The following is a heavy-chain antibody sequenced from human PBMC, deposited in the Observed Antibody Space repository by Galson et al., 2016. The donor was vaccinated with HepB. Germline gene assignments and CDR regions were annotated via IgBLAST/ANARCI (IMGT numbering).Heavy chain of an antibody. Sequence: SLRLSCAASGFTFSNYAFHWVRQTPGNGLEWVSVISYDGSNKYYSDSVKGRFIISRDNSTNTIILHTNSLRSEDTGVYYCTRASFTTFGILRGYFQHWGQGSRVTVSS. CDR1: GFTFSNYA. CDR3: TRASFTTFGILRGYFQH. V-gene: IGHV3-30*04. D-gene: IGHD3-3*01. CDR2: ISYDGSNK. J-gene: IGHJ1*01.